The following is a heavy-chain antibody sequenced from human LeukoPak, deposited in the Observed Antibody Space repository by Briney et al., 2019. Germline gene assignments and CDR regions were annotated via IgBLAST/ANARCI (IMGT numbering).Heavy chain of an antibody. V-gene: IGHV4-39*07. CDR3: AREDVAGGSGSNHYYYGADV. CDR2: IYYSGNT. CDR1: SGSISSGSYY. Sequence: SETLSLTCTVSSGSISSGSYYWGWIRQPPGQGLEWIGSIYYSGNTYYNPSLKSRVTISVDTSKNQFSLKLSSVTAADTAVYYCAREDVAGGSGSNHYYYGADVWGQGTTVTVSS. D-gene: IGHD3-10*01. J-gene: IGHJ6*02.